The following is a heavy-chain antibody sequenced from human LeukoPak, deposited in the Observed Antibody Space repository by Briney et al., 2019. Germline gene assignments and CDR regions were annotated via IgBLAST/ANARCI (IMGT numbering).Heavy chain of an antibody. J-gene: IGHJ4*02. CDR2: TYYRSKWYN. D-gene: IGHD6-19*01. CDR1: GDSVSSNSTA. CDR3: ARSVGRDIAVAGPIDY. Sequence: SQTLSLTCAISGDSVSSNSTAWNWIRQSPSRDLEWLGRTYYRSKWYNDYAVSVKSRITINPDTSKNQFSLQLNSVTPEDTAVYYCARSVGRDIAVAGPIDYWGQGTLVTVSS. V-gene: IGHV6-1*01.